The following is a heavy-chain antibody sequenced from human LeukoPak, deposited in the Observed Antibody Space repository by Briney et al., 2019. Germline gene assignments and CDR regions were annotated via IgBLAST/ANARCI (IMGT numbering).Heavy chain of an antibody. CDR3: ARRLGPHDAFDI. J-gene: IGHJ3*02. Sequence: SETLSLTCTVSGGSISSYYWSWIRQPPGKGLEWIGYIYYSGSTNYNPSLKSRVTISVDTSKSQFSLKLSSVTAADTAVYYCARRLGPHDAFDIWGQGTMVTVSS. D-gene: IGHD6-19*01. CDR1: GGSISSYY. CDR2: IYYSGST. V-gene: IGHV4-59*01.